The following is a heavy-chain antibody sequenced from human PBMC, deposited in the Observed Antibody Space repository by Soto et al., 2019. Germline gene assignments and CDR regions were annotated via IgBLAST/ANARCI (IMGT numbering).Heavy chain of an antibody. CDR1: GGTFSSYA. D-gene: IGHD3-9*01. Sequence: SVKVSCKASGGTFSSYAISWVRQAPGQGLEWMGGIIPIFGTANYAQKFQGRVTITADKSTGTAYMELSSLRSEDTAVYYCARRYFLRYYFDYWGQGTLVTVSS. J-gene: IGHJ4*02. CDR3: ARRYFLRYYFDY. V-gene: IGHV1-69*06. CDR2: IIPIFGTA.